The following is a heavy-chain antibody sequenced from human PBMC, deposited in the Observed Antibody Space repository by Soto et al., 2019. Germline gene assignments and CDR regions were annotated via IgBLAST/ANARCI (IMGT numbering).Heavy chain of an antibody. V-gene: IGHV3-7*04. CDR3: ARTRVGSSSFDL. CDR2: IKEDGSEK. J-gene: IGHJ3*01. CDR1: GFNFIW. D-gene: IGHD1-26*01. Sequence: QLVESGGDLVQPGGSLRLSCVASGFNFIWLNWVRQTPAQGLGWVATIKEDGSEKYYVDSVTGGFTISRDKVENSMFLQMNSLRGEDTAVYYCARTRVGSSSFDLWGQGTIVTVSS.